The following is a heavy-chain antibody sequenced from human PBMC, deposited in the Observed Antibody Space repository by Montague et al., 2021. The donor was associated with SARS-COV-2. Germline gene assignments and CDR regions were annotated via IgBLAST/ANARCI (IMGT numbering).Heavy chain of an antibody. CDR3: ARLRVEMATMIGNYYSYGMDV. D-gene: IGHD5-24*01. Sequence: PALVKPTQTLTLTCTFSGFSLSTSGMCVSWIRQPPGKALEWLALIDWDDDKYYSTSLKTRLTISKDTSKNQVVLTMTNMDPVDTATYCARLRVEMATMIGNYYSYGMDVWGQGTTVTVSS. V-gene: IGHV2-70*01. CDR1: GFSLSTSGMC. CDR2: IDWDDDK. J-gene: IGHJ6*02.